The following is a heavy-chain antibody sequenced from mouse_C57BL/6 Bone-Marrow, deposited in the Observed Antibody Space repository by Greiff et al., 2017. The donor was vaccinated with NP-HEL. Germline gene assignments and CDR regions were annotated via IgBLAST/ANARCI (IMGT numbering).Heavy chain of an antibody. Sequence: QVQLQQPGAELVRPGTSVKLSCKASGYTFTSYWMHWVKQRPGQGLEWIGVIDPSDSYTNYNQKFKGKATLTVDTSSSTAYMQLSSLTSEDSAVSYWARGYGSSYGLWWFDVWGTGTTVTVSS. CDR2: IDPSDSYT. CDR3: ARGYGSSYGLWWFDV. J-gene: IGHJ1*03. CDR1: GYTFTSYW. V-gene: IGHV1-59*01. D-gene: IGHD1-1*01.